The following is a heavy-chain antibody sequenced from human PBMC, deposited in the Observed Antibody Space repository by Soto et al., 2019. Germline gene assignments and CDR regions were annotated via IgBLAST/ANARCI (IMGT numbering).Heavy chain of an antibody. CDR3: ARVLGSSGWFGGYFDY. J-gene: IGHJ4*02. CDR2: IIPIFGTA. V-gene: IGHV1-69*13. CDR1: GGTFSSYS. Sequence: SVKVSCKASGGTFSSYSISWVRQAPGQGLEWMGGIIPIFGTANYAQKFQGRVTITADESTSTAYMELSSLRSEDTAVYYCARVLGSSGWFGGYFDYWGQGTLVTVSS. D-gene: IGHD6-19*01.